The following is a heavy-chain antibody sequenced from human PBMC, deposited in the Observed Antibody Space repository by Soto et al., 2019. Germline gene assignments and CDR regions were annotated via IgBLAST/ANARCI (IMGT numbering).Heavy chain of an antibody. CDR2: ISYDGSNK. D-gene: IGHD2-2*01. J-gene: IGHJ4*02. CDR1: GFTFSSYA. CDR3: GRCTSISCHLGSDY. Sequence: QVLLVDSGGGVVQPGRSLRLSCAASGFTFSSYAMNWVRQAPGKGLVWVALISYDGSNKYYADSVRGRFTISRDSSTNMLFLQMNSLRAADTAVYYCGRCTSISCHLGSDYWCQGTLLTVSS. V-gene: IGHV3-30-3*01.